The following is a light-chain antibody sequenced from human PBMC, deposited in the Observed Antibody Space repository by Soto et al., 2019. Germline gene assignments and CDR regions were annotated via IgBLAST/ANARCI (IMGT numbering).Light chain of an antibody. CDR3: QQRGNWPLT. V-gene: IGKV3-11*01. CDR1: QSVRSY. J-gene: IGKJ4*01. Sequence: EMVLTQSPATLSLSPGERATRSCRASQSVRSYLAWYQQKPGQAPRLLIYDASNRATDSEARFSGSGSGTDLTPITRSLEPEDFAVYYGQQRGNWPLTFGGGTKVEIK. CDR2: DAS.